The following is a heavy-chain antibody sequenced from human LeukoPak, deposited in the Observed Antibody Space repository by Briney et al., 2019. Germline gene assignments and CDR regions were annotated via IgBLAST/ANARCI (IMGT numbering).Heavy chain of an antibody. J-gene: IGHJ4*02. V-gene: IGHV3-21*01. CDR3: AREGPINNGDLDY. Sequence: GESLRLSCAASGFTFSSYTMNWVRQAPGRGLEWVSSISSTGSYIYYADSVKGRFTISGDNAKNSLYLQMNSLRAEDTAVYYCAREGPINNGDLDYWGQGTLVTVSS. CDR1: GFTFSSYT. D-gene: IGHD1/OR15-1a*01. CDR2: ISSTGSYI.